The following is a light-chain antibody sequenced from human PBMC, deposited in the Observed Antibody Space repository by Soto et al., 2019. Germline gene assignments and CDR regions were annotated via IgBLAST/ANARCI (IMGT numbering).Light chain of an antibody. CDR3: QQYNSYPWT. V-gene: IGKV1-5*03. Sequence: DIQMTQSPSTLSASVGDRVTITCRASQNINSWVAWYQQKPGKAPNLLIYKASSLESGVPSRFSGSGSGTEFTLTISSLQPDDFATYYCQQYNSYPWTFGQGTKVEIK. CDR2: KAS. CDR1: QNINSW. J-gene: IGKJ1*01.